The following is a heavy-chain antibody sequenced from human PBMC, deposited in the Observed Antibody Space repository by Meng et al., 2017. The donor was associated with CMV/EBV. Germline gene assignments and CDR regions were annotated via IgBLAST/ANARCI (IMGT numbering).Heavy chain of an antibody. D-gene: IGHD6-13*01. CDR1: GFTFDDYA. J-gene: IGHJ5*02. V-gene: IGHV3-9*01. CDR2: ISWNSGSI. CDR3: AKGIAAAVPNWFDP. Sequence: SLKISCAASGFTFDDYAMHWVRQAPGKGLEWVSGISWNSGSIGYADSVKGRFTISRDNAKNSLYLQMNSLRAEDTALYYCAKGIAAAVPNWFDPWGQGTPVTVSS.